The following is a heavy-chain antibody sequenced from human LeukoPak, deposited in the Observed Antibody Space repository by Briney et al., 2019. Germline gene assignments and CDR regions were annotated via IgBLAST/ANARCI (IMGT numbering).Heavy chain of an antibody. D-gene: IGHD2-2*01. CDR1: GFTFSSYS. CDR3: ARDDLVYCSSTSCYTL. J-gene: IGHJ4*02. Sequence: GGPLRLSCAASGFTFSSYSMNWVRQAPGKGLEWVSSISSSSSYIYYADSVKGRFTISRDNSKNTLYLQMNSLRVEDTAVYYCARDDLVYCSSTSCYTLWGQGTLVTVAS. CDR2: ISSSSSYI. V-gene: IGHV3-21*04.